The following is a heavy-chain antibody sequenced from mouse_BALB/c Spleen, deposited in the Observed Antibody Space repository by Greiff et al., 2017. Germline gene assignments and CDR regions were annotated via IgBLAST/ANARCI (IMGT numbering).Heavy chain of an antibody. CDR2: IYPGSGNT. D-gene: IGHD4-1*01. V-gene: IGHV1-77*01. J-gene: IGHJ4*01. Sequence: QVQLQQSGAELARPGASVKLSCKASGYTFTDYYINWVKQRTGQGLEWIGEIYPGSGNTYYNEKFKGKATLTADKSSSTAYMQLSSLTSEDSAVYCCARGGGNWGDYWGQGTSVTVSS. CDR3: ARGGGNWGDY. CDR1: GYTFTDYY.